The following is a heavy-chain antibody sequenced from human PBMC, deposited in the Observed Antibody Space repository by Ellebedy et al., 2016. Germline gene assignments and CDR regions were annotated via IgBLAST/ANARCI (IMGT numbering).Heavy chain of an antibody. D-gene: IGHD3-22*01. CDR3: AKDRYSSAYYEGYDY. CDR1: GFKFDDYA. J-gene: IGHJ4*02. V-gene: IGHV3-9*01. CDR2: VIWNGITI. Sequence: GGSLRPSCAASGFKFDDYAMHWVRQAPGKGLEWVAAVIWNGITIYYADSVKGRFTISRDNAKKFVYLQMNSLRTEDTALYYCAKDRYSSAYYEGYDYWGQGSLVTVSS.